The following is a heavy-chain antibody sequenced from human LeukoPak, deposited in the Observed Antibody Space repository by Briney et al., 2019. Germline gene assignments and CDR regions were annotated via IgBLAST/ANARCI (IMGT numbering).Heavy chain of an antibody. V-gene: IGHV1-18*01. CDR1: SYTFTRYG. CDR3: ARVAIGSWYFDL. J-gene: IGHJ2*01. CDR2: ISGSNGNT. D-gene: IGHD2-15*01. Sequence: ASVKVSCKASSYTFTRYGISWVRQAPGQGLEWMGWISGSNGNTNYAQKFQGRVTLTTDTSTSTAFMDLRSLRSDDTAVYHCARVAIGSWYFDLWGRGTLVTVSS.